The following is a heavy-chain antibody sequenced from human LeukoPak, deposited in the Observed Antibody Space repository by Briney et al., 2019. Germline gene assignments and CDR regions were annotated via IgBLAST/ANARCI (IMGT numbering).Heavy chain of an antibody. CDR1: GYTFTDYY. CDR3: ARDWDAVMVDFDY. Sequence: ASVKVSCRASGYTFTDYYMYWVRQAPGQGLEWMGWINPNSGGTGYAQKFQGRVTMTRDTSISTAYMELSRLRSDDTALYYCARDWDAVMVDFDYWGQGTVVTVSS. V-gene: IGHV1-2*02. CDR2: INPNSGGT. J-gene: IGHJ4*02. D-gene: IGHD5-18*01.